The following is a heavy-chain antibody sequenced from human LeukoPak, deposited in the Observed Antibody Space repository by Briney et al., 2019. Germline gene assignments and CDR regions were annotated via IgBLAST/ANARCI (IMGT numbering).Heavy chain of an antibody. CDR1: GGSISSGDYY. Sequence: SQTLSLTCTVSGGSISSGDYYWSWIRQHPGKGLEWIGYIYYSGSTYYNPSLKSRVTISVDTSKNQFSLKLSSVTAADTAVYYCARDPVNDAFDIWGQGTMVTVSS. V-gene: IGHV4-31*03. CDR2: IYYSGST. J-gene: IGHJ3*02. CDR3: ARDPVNDAFDI.